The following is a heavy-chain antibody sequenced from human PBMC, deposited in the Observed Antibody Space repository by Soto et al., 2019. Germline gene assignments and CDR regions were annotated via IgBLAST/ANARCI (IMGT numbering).Heavy chain of an antibody. CDR2: FDPEDGET. Sequence: ASVKVSCKVSGYTLTELSMHWVRQAPGKGLEWMGGFDPEDGETIYAQKFQGRVTMTEDTSTDTAYMELSSLRSEDTAVYYCATGILGVVVPAAAFDYWGQGTLVTVSS. V-gene: IGHV1-24*01. CDR3: ATGILGVVVPAAAFDY. D-gene: IGHD2-2*01. J-gene: IGHJ4*02. CDR1: GYTLTELS.